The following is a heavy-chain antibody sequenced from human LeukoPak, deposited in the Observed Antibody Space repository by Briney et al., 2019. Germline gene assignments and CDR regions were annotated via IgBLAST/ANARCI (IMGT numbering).Heavy chain of an antibody. V-gene: IGHV2-26*01. CDR3: ARIPDTTTTVSGFDY. CDR1: GFSLSGPKMG. CDR2: IFSSDTK. Sequence: SGPVLVKPTETLTLTCTVSGFSLSGPKMGVSWVRQPPGKALEWLAHIFSSDTKYYSTSLKSRLTISKDTSKSQVVLTMTNMDPVDTATYYCARIPDTTTTVSGFDYWGLRTLVTVSS. D-gene: IGHD4-11*01. J-gene: IGHJ4*02.